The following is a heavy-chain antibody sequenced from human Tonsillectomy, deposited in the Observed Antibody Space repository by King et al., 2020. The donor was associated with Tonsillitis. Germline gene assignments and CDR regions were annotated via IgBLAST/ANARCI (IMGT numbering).Heavy chain of an antibody. CDR1: GFTFSSYA. Sequence: QLVESGGGLVQPGGSLRLSCAASGFTFSSYAMSWVRQAPGKGLEWVSAISGSGGSTYYADSVKGRFTISRDNSKKTLYLQMNSLRAEDTAVYYCAKGYLDYGDYLGVFDYWGQGTLVTVSS. CDR2: ISGSGGST. D-gene: IGHD4-17*01. CDR3: AKGYLDYGDYLGVFDY. J-gene: IGHJ4*02. V-gene: IGHV3-23*04.